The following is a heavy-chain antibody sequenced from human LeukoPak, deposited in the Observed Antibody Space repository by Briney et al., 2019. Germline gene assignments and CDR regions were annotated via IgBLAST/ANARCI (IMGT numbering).Heavy chain of an antibody. Sequence: GGSLRLSCTASGFTFSAYGMNWVRQAPGKGLEWGSYISDSSSHIYYAGSVRGRFTISRDNAKKSLYLQMNSLRAEDTAIYYCVGNYYDSSGLDYWGQGTLVTVSS. CDR1: GFTFSAYG. CDR2: ISDSSSHI. CDR3: VGNYYDSSGLDY. V-gene: IGHV3-21*05. D-gene: IGHD3-22*01. J-gene: IGHJ4*02.